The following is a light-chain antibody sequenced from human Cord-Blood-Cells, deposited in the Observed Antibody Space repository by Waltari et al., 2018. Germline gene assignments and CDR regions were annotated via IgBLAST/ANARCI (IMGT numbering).Light chain of an antibody. CDR3: QQYNNWPPDT. Sequence: EIVMTQSPPTLSVSPGERATITCRASQSVSSNLAWYQQKPGQAPRLLIYGASTRATGIPARFSGSGSGTEFTLTISSLQSEDFAVYYCQQYNNWPPDTFGPGTKVDIK. CDR1: QSVSSN. V-gene: IGKV3-15*01. CDR2: GAS. J-gene: IGKJ3*01.